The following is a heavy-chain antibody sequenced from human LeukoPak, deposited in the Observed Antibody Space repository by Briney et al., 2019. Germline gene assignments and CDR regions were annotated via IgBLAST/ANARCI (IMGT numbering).Heavy chain of an antibody. Sequence: GGSLRLSCAASGFTFSSYWMHWVRQAPGKGLVWVSYITSDGSTTTYADSVKGRFTISGDNAKNSLYLQMNSLRAEDTAVYYCARAFGGSGWYDTDYWGQGTLVTVSS. D-gene: IGHD6-19*01. CDR1: GFTFSSYW. J-gene: IGHJ4*02. CDR2: ITSDGSTT. V-gene: IGHV3-74*01. CDR3: ARAFGGSGWYDTDY.